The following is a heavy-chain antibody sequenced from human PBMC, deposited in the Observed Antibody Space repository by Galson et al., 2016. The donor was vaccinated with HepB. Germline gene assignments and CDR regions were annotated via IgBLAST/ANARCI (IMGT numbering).Heavy chain of an antibody. CDR3: PFKYYDILTGYATDHYYYYGMDV. CDR1: GGSFSGYY. Sequence: SETLSLTCAAYGGSFSGYYWSWIRQPPGKGLEWIREINPSGGTYYNPPLKSQVTISVDTSKNQFSLKLSSVTAADPAVYYCPFKYYDILTGYATDHYYYYGMDVWGQGNTVTVSS. J-gene: IGHJ6*02. V-gene: IGHV4-34*01. CDR2: INPSGGT. D-gene: IGHD3-9*01.